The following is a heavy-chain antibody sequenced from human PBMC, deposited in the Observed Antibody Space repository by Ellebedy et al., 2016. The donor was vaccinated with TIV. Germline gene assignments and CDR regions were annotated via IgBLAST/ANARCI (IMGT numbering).Heavy chain of an antibody. D-gene: IGHD3-10*01. J-gene: IGHJ4*02. Sequence: GESLKISCAASGFTFSSYAMSWVRQAPGKGLEWVSGISGSGGSTYYADSVKGRFIISRDNSKNTLYLQMNSLRAEDTAVYYCAKDTWFGESDYWGQGTLVTVSS. CDR3: AKDTWFGESDY. CDR2: ISGSGGST. CDR1: GFTFSSYA. V-gene: IGHV3-23*01.